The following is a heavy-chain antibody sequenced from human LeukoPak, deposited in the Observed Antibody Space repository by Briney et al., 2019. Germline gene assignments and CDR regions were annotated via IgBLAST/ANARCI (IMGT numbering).Heavy chain of an antibody. V-gene: IGHV1-2*02. CDR3: ARARTGYSSGWHRIGY. D-gene: IGHD6-19*01. CDR2: INPNSGGT. CDR1: GYTFTGYY. J-gene: IGHJ4*02. Sequence: ASVKVSCKASGYTFTGYYMHWVRQAPGQGLEWMGWINPNSGGTNYAQKFQGRVTMTRDTSISTAYMELSRLRSDDTAVYYCARARTGYSSGWHRIGYWGQGTLVTVSS.